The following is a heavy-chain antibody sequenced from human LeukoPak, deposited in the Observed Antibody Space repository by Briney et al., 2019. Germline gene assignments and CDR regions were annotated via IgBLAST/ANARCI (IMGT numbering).Heavy chain of an antibody. D-gene: IGHD3-22*01. CDR3: ARDPLIDSSGYPY. CDR2: IYYSGST. V-gene: IGHV4-30-4*01. J-gene: IGHJ4*02. CDR1: GGSISSGDYY. Sequence: SQTLSLTCTVPGGSISSGDYYWSWIRQPPGKGLEWIGYIYYSGSTYYNPSLKSRVTISVDTSKNQFSLKLSSVTAADTAVYYCARDPLIDSSGYPYWGQGTLVTVSS.